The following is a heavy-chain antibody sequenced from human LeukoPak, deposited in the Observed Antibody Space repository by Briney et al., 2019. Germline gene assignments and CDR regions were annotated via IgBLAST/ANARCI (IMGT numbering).Heavy chain of an antibody. D-gene: IGHD6-13*01. CDR3: AKDRDSSSWFDY. J-gene: IGHJ4*02. V-gene: IGHV3-23*01. Sequence: GGSLRLSCAASGFTFSSYGMSWVRQAPGKGLEWVSAISGSGGSTYYADSVKGRFTISRDNSKNTLYLQMNSLRAEDTAVYYCAKDRDSSSWFDYWGQGTLVTVSS. CDR2: ISGSGGST. CDR1: GFTFSSYG.